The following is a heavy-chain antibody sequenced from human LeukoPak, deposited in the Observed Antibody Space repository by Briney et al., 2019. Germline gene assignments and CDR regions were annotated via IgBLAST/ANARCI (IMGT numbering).Heavy chain of an antibody. J-gene: IGHJ4*02. CDR3: AKGRALEVVAALNY. CDR1: GFSFSNYA. CDR2: ISASGTNT. Sequence: GGSLRLSCAVSGFSFSNYALGWVRQAPGKGLEWVSTISASGTNTYYADSVKGRFTISRDNSKNTLYLQMNSLRADDTAVYYCAKGRALEVVAALNYWGQGTVVTVSS. V-gene: IGHV3-23*01. D-gene: IGHD2-15*01.